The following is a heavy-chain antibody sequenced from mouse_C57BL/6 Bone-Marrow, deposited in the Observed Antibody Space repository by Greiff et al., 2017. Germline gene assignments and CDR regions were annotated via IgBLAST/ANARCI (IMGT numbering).Heavy chain of an antibody. J-gene: IGHJ1*03. CDR1: GFTFSDYG. D-gene: IGHD4-1*01. Sequence: EVQVVESGGGLVQPGGSLKLSCAASGFTFSDYGMAWVRQAPRTGPEWVAFISNLAYSIYYADTVTGRFTISRENAKNTLYLEMSSLRSEDTAMYYCARRTGSYWYFDVWGTGTTVTVAS. CDR2: ISNLAYSI. CDR3: ARRTGSYWYFDV. V-gene: IGHV5-15*01.